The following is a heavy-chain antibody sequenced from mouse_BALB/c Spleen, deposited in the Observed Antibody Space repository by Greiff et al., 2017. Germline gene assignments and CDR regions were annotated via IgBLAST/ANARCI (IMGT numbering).Heavy chain of an antibody. CDR3: ARSMITTGAMDY. V-gene: IGHV5-17*02. Sequence: EVKLMESGGGLVQPGGSRKLSCAASGFTFSSFGMHWVRQAPEKGLEWVAYISSGSSTIYYADTVKGRFTISRDNPKNTLFLQMTSLRSEDMAMYYCARSMITTGAMDYWGQGTSVTVSS. CDR2: ISSGSSTI. D-gene: IGHD2-4*01. J-gene: IGHJ4*01. CDR1: GFTFSSFG.